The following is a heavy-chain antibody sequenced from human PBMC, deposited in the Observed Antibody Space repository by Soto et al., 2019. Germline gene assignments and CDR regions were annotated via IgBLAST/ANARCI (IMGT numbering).Heavy chain of an antibody. Sequence: GXSVKVSCKGTGCTFTSYGIPWVRQASGQGLEWMGWISAYNGNTNYAQKLQGRVTMTTDTSTSKAYMELRSLRSDDTAVYYCARDLGPTGDAFDIWGQGTLVTVSS. CDR1: GCTFTSYG. D-gene: IGHD7-27*01. J-gene: IGHJ3*02. CDR2: ISAYNGNT. V-gene: IGHV1-18*01. CDR3: ARDLGPTGDAFDI.